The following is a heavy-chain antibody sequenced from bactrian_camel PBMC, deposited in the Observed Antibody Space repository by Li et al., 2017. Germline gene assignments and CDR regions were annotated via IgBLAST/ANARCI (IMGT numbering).Heavy chain of an antibody. V-gene: IGHV3S1*01. Sequence: HVQLVESGGGLVQPGESLRLSCAASGFTPSSYYMSWVRQAPGKGLEWVSTITTGGTTYYAGSVKGRFTISRDSAKNMMYLQMSSLQPDDTAVYYCMRGSVWGQGTQVTVS. CDR2: ITTGGTT. CDR1: GFTPSSYY. J-gene: IGHJ4*01. CDR3: MRGSV.